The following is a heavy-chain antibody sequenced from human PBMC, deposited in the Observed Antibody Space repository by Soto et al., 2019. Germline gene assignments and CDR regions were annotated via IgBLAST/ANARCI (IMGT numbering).Heavy chain of an antibody. V-gene: IGHV1-2*02. CDR1: GYTFTGYY. CDR3: AREVGGGRQYYFDS. D-gene: IGHD3-16*01. Sequence: GASVKVSCKASGYTFTGYYIHWVRQAPGQGLEWKGWTNPSNVGTNYAQKFQGRVTMTRDTSLSTAYMELTTLRSDDTAVFYCAREVGGGRQYYFDSWGLGTLVTVSS. CDR2: TNPSNVGT. J-gene: IGHJ4*02.